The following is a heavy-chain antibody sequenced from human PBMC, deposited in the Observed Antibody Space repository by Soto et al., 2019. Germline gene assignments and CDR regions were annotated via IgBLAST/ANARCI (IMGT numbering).Heavy chain of an antibody. CDR3: ARRYGGNLDY. Sequence: QVQLQESGPGLVKPSETLSLTCTVSGGSISSYYWSWIRQPPGKGLECIGYIYYSGSTNYDPSLKSRVTISVDTSKNQFSLKLSSVTAADTAVYYCARRYGGNLDYWGQGTLVTVSS. J-gene: IGHJ4*02. D-gene: IGHD1-26*01. V-gene: IGHV4-59*08. CDR1: GGSISSYY. CDR2: IYYSGST.